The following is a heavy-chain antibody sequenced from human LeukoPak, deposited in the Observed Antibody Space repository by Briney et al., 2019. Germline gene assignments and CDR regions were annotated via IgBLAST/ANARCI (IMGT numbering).Heavy chain of an antibody. CDR3: ARVGVRGPGNWFDP. V-gene: IGHV4-39*07. J-gene: IGHJ5*02. CDR1: GGSISSSSYY. D-gene: IGHD3-10*01. CDR2: IYYSGST. Sequence: PSETLSLTCTVSGGSISSSSYYWGWIRQPPGKGLEWIGSIYYSGSTYYNPSLKSRVTISVDKSKNQFSLKLSSVTAADTAVYYCARVGVRGPGNWFDPWGQGTLVTVSS.